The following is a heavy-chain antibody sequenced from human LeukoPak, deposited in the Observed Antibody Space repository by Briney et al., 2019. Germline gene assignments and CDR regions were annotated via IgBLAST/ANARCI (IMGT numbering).Heavy chain of an antibody. V-gene: IGHV4-39*07. J-gene: IGHJ6*02. Sequence: SETLSLTCTVSGGSISSSSYYWGWIRQPPGKGLEWIGSIYYSGSTYYNPSLKSRVTISVDTSKNQFSLKLSSVTAADTAVYYCASITMIVDYYYYYGMDVWGQGTTVTVSS. CDR3: ASITMIVDYYYYYGMDV. D-gene: IGHD3-22*01. CDR1: GGSISSSSYY. CDR2: IYYSGST.